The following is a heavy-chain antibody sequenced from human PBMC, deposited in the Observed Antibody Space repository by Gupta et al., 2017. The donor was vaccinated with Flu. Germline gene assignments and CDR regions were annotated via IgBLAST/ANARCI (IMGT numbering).Heavy chain of an antibody. CDR3: ARSRTSQFYYMDV. CDR2: ISPVFGTP. D-gene: IGHD5-24*01. Sequence: QVQLLQSGAEMKKPGSSVNISCKASGDSLNTYAFVWVRQAPGQGLEWMAAISPVFGTPHYAQKFMGRVTITADKSTATTYLEVTNLRSDDTAVYFCARSRTSQFYYMDVWGEGTTVTVSS. CDR1: GDSLNTYA. J-gene: IGHJ6*03. V-gene: IGHV1-69*06.